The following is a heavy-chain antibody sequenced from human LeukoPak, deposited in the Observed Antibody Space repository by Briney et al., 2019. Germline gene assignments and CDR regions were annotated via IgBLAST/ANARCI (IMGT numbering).Heavy chain of an antibody. CDR1: GFTFSSYS. V-gene: IGHV3-48*01. CDR3: ARGYSPYSSSWGP. D-gene: IGHD6-13*01. Sequence: PGGSLRLSCAASGFTFSSYSMNWVRQAPGKGLEWVSYISRSSSSIYYADSVKGRFTISRDNAKNSLYLQMNSPRAEDTAVYYCARGYSPYSSSWGPWGQGTLVTVSS. J-gene: IGHJ5*02. CDR2: ISRSSSSI.